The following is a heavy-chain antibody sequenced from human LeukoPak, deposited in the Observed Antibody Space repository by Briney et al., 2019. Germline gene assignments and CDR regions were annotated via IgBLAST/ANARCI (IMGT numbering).Heavy chain of an antibody. Sequence: GASVKVSCTASGYTFTSYGISWVRQAPGQGLEWMGWISAYNGNTNYAQNLQGRVTMTTDTSTNTAYMELNSLRSDDPAVYYCGRHWGRGLLTAFKTSDYGGQGTLVTVSS. V-gene: IGHV1-18*01. CDR1: GYTFTSYG. CDR3: GRHWGRGLLTAFKTSDY. J-gene: IGHJ4*02. CDR2: ISAYNGNT. D-gene: IGHD3-16*01.